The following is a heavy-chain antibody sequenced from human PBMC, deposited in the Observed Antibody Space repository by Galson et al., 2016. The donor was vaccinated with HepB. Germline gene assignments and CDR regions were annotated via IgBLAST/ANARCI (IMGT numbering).Heavy chain of an antibody. CDR3: ASCGYSGYDVNFDY. CDR1: GGSISSGGYY. Sequence: TLSLTCTVSGGSISSGGYYWSWIRQHPGKGLEWIGYIYYSGSTYYNPSLKSRVTISVDTSKNQFSLKLSSVTAADTAVYYCASCGYSGYDVNFDYWGQGTLVTVSS. V-gene: IGHV4-31*03. D-gene: IGHD5-12*01. CDR2: IYYSGST. J-gene: IGHJ4*02.